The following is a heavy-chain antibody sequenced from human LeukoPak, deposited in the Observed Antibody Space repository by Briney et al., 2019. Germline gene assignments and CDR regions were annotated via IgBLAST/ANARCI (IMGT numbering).Heavy chain of an antibody. CDR3: ARGQGIMITFGGVEVDY. CDR1: GGSFSGYY. J-gene: IGHJ4*02. CDR2: INHSGST. V-gene: IGHV4-34*01. Sequence: SDTLSLTCAVYGGSFSGYYWSWIRQPPGKGLEWIGEINHSGSTNYNPSLKSRVTISVDTSKNQFSLKLSSVTAADTAVYYCARGQGIMITFGGVEVDYWGQGTLVTVSS. D-gene: IGHD3-16*01.